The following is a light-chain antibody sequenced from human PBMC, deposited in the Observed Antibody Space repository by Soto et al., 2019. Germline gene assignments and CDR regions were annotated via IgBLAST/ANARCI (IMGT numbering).Light chain of an antibody. J-gene: IGKJ4*01. V-gene: IGKV4-1*01. CDR2: WAS. CDR1: RSVLYNSNNKNH. Sequence: DIVMTQSPDSLAVSLGERATMNCKCSRSVLYNSNNKNHLAWYQQKPGQPPQLIIYWASTRESGVPERFSGRGSGTDFTLTISSLEAEDVAFYWCQQYFDVPFTFGGGTKVDIK. CDR3: QQYFDVPFT.